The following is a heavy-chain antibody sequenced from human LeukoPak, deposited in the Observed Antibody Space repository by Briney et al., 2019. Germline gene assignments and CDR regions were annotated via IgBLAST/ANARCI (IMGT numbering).Heavy chain of an antibody. CDR1: GYSFTNYW. V-gene: IGHV5-10-1*01. CDR2: IDPSDSYT. J-gene: IGHJ4*02. CDR3: ATGASKVTTDFANY. Sequence: GESLKISCKGSGYSFTNYWISWVRQMPGKGLEWMGRIDPSDSYTKYSPSFEGHVTISVDKSISTAFPQWNSLKASDSAMYYCATGASKVTTDFANYWGQGTQVAVSS. D-gene: IGHD4-17*01.